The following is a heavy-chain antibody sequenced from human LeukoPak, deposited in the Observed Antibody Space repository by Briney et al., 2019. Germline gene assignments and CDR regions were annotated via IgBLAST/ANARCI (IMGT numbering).Heavy chain of an antibody. Sequence: GSLRLSCAASGFTFSSYSMNWVRQAPGKGLEWIGSIYYSGRTYYNPSLKSRVTISVDTSKNQFSLKLSSVTAADTAVYYCARHYSSSGYLALFDYWGQGTLVTVSS. CDR1: GFTFSSYSMN. D-gene: IGHD3-22*01. CDR3: ARHYSSSGYLALFDY. CDR2: IYYSGRT. J-gene: IGHJ4*02. V-gene: IGHV4-39*01.